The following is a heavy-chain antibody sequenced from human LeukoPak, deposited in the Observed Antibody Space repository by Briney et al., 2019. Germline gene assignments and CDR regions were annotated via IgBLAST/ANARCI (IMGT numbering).Heavy chain of an antibody. Sequence: GGSLRLSCAASGFTFSSYAMSWVRQAPGKGLEWVSAISGSGDSTFYADSVKGRVTISRDNAKNSLYLQMNSLRAEDTAVYYCARVGWLVDLAYFDYWGQGTLVTVSS. CDR2: ISGSGDST. V-gene: IGHV3-23*01. D-gene: IGHD6-19*01. J-gene: IGHJ4*02. CDR1: GFTFSSYA. CDR3: ARVGWLVDLAYFDY.